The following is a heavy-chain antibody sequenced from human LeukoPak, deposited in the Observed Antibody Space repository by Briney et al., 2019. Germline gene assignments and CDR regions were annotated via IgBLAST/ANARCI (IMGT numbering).Heavy chain of an antibody. CDR1: GSSISSYY. CDR2: IYYSGST. J-gene: IGHJ4*02. D-gene: IGHD5-12*01. CDR3: ARSPIVATTFDY. Sequence: SETLSLTCTVSGSSISSYYWSWIRQPPGKGLEWIGYIYYSGSTNYNPSLKSRVTISVDTSKNQFSLKLSSVTAADTAVYYCARSPIVATTFDYWGQGTLVTVSS. V-gene: IGHV4-59*01.